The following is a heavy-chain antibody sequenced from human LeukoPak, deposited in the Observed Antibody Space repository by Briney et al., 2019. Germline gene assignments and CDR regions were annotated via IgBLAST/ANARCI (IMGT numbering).Heavy chain of an antibody. Sequence: GGSLRLSCATSGFSFYNAWMNWVRQAPGKGLEWVSVIYSGGSTYYADSVKGRFTISRDNSKNTLYLQMNSLRAEDTAVYYCARDNDYRAFDIWGQGTMVTVSS. V-gene: IGHV3-53*01. J-gene: IGHJ3*02. CDR3: ARDNDYRAFDI. CDR2: IYSGGST. CDR1: GFSFYNAW. D-gene: IGHD4-11*01.